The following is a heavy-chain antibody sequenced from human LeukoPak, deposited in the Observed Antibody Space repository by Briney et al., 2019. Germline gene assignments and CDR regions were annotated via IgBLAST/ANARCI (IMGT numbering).Heavy chain of an antibody. CDR3: ASARKTGTRSNWFDP. V-gene: IGHV4-61*02. Sequence: SETLSLTCTVSGGSISSGGYYWSWIRQPAGKGLEWIGRIYTSGSTNYNPSLKSRVTISVDTSKNQFSLKLSSVTAADTAVYYCASARKTGTRSNWFDPWGQGTLVTVSS. D-gene: IGHD1-7*01. CDR1: GGSISSGGYY. J-gene: IGHJ5*02. CDR2: IYTSGST.